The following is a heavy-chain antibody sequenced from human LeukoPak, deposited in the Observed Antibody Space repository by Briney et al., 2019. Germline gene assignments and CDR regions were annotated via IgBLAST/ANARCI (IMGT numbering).Heavy chain of an antibody. CDR1: GFTFSRYA. V-gene: IGHV3-7*01. D-gene: IGHD6-19*01. J-gene: IGHJ4*02. Sequence: GGSLRLSCAASGFTFSRYAMSWVRQAPGKGLEWVANIKQDGSEKYYVDSVKGRFTISRDNAKNSLYLQMNSLRAEDTAVYYCARDQWWQLIAVAITSYFDCWGQGTLVTVSS. CDR2: IKQDGSEK. CDR3: ARDQWWQLIAVAITSYFDC.